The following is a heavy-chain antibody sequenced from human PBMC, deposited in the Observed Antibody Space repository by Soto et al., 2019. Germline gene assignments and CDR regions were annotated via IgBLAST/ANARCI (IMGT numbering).Heavy chain of an antibody. D-gene: IGHD1-26*01. Sequence: GGSLRLSCTGSGFTFGNYGMHWVRQAPGKGLEWVASTSYDGNNKYYADSLKGRFTISRDNSKKMVYLQMTSLGPEDTAVYYCAKGGGSARDFDYWGQGALVTVSS. CDR1: GFTFGNYG. CDR2: TSYDGNNK. CDR3: AKGGGSARDFDY. V-gene: IGHV3-30*18. J-gene: IGHJ4*02.